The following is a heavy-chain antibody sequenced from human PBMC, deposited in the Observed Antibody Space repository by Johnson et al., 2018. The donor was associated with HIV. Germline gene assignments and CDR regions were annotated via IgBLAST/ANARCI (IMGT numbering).Heavy chain of an antibody. CDR1: GFTFNTYG. D-gene: IGHD3-22*01. Sequence: QVQLVESGGGVVQPGRSLRLSCAASGFTFNTYGMHWVRQAPGKGLEWVAVISSDGSNKYYADSVKGRFTISRDNSKNTLYLQMNSLRSEDTAVYYCARGAYYYLIWGQGTMVTVSS. V-gene: IGHV3-30*03. CDR3: ARGAYYYLI. CDR2: ISSDGSNK. J-gene: IGHJ3*01.